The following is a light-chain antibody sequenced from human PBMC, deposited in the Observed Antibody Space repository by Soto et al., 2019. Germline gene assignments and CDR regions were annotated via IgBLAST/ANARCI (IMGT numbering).Light chain of an antibody. V-gene: IGKV3-20*01. CDR3: HQYGTSPPT. CDR1: QSLSSDS. CDR2: GVS. Sequence: IVLTQSPGTLSLAPGKGATLSCRASQSLSSDSLAWYRQKLGQAPRLLIYGVSKRATGLPDRFSGGGSGTDFTLTITRLEPQGSAVYYCHQYGTSPPTFGQGTRLEIK. J-gene: IGKJ2*01.